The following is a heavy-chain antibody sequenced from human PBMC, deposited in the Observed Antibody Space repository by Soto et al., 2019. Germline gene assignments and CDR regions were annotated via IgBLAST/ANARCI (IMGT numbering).Heavy chain of an antibody. D-gene: IGHD3-22*01. J-gene: IGHJ4*02. Sequence: ASVKVSCKASGYTFTGYYMHWLRQSPGQGLEWMGWINPNSGGTNYAQKFQGRVTMTRDTSISTAYMELSRLRSDDTAVYYCAKDPTPYDSSGYYDYWGQGTLVTVSS. CDR3: AKDPTPYDSSGYYDY. CDR1: GYTFTGYY. V-gene: IGHV1-2*02. CDR2: INPNSGGT.